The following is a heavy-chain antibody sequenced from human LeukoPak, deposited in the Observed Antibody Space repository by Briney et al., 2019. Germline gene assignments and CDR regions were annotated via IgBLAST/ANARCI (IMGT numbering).Heavy chain of an antibody. J-gene: IGHJ5*02. Sequence: GGSLRLSCAASGFTFSSYWMSWVRQAPGKGLEWVANIKQDGSEEYYVDSVKGRFTISRDNSKNTLYLQMNSLRAEDTAIYYCAKGDYSNPGWFDPWGQGTLVTVSS. CDR2: IKQDGSEE. V-gene: IGHV3-7*03. CDR3: AKGDYSNPGWFDP. CDR1: GFTFSSYW. D-gene: IGHD4-11*01.